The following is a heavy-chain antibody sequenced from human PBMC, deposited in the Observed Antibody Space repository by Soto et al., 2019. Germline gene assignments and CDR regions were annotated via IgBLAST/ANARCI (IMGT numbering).Heavy chain of an antibody. CDR2: INHSGST. V-gene: IGHV4-34*01. CDR1: GGSFSGYY. J-gene: IGHJ4*02. D-gene: IGHD3-22*01. Sequence: QVQLQQWGAGLLKPSETLSLTCAVYGGSFSGYYWSWIRQTPGKGLEWIGEINHSGSTNYNPSLKSRVTISVDTSKNQFSLKLSSVTAADTAVYYCARSHPDYYDSSGYYYNSRRPSPYFDYWGQGTLVTVSS. CDR3: ARSHPDYYDSSGYYYNSRRPSPYFDY.